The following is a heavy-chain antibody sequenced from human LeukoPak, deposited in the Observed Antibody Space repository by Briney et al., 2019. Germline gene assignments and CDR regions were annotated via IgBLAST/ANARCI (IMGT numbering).Heavy chain of an antibody. CDR2: IHNSGST. CDR3: ARHRVELAGYYFDY. Sequence: SETLSLTCNVSGGSISSYYWSWIRQPPGKGLEWIGYIHNSGSTRYSPSLESRVTASLDTSKNQISLKLSSVTAADTAVYYCARHRVELAGYYFDYWGLGALVTASS. J-gene: IGHJ4*02. V-gene: IGHV4-59*08. D-gene: IGHD6-19*01. CDR1: GGSISSYY.